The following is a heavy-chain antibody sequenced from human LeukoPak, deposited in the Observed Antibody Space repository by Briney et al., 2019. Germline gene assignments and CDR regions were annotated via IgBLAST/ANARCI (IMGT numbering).Heavy chain of an antibody. V-gene: IGHV4-31*03. CDR1: GGSISSGGYY. CDR3: ARDCRLYSSSRHYYYYGMDV. Sequence: SETLSLTCTVSGGSISSGGYYWSWIRQHPGKGLEWIGYIYYSGSTYYNPSLKSRVTISVDTSKNQFSLKLSSVTAADTAVYYCARDCRLYSSSRHYYYYGMDVWGQGTTVTVSS. D-gene: IGHD6-6*01. J-gene: IGHJ6*02. CDR2: IYYSGST.